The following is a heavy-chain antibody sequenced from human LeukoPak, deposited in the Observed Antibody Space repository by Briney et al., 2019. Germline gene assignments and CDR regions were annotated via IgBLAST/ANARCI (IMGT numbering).Heavy chain of an antibody. CDR1: RFTFSSYW. Sequence: PGGSLRLSCTASRFTFSSYWMNWVRQAPGKGLEYVSAISSNGGSTYYANSVKGRFTISRDNSKNTLYLQMGSLRAEDMAVYYCARAGYDSSGLFDYWGQGTLVTVSS. V-gene: IGHV3-64*01. D-gene: IGHD3-22*01. J-gene: IGHJ4*02. CDR3: ARAGYDSSGLFDY. CDR2: ISSNGGST.